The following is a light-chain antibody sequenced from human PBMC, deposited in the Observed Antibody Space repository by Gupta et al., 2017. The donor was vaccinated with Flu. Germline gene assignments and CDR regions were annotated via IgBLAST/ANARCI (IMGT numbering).Light chain of an antibody. J-gene: IGKJ1*01. CDR3: QEYNRYSWT. CDR2: MAS. V-gene: IGKV1-5*03. Sequence: DIQMTQSPSSLFASVGDRVTITCRASQSISSWLDWYQQKPGKPPKLLIYMASTLETGVPSRFAGSGSGTEFTLTISSLQPDDFATYYCQEYNRYSWTFGQGTKVEIK. CDR1: QSISSW.